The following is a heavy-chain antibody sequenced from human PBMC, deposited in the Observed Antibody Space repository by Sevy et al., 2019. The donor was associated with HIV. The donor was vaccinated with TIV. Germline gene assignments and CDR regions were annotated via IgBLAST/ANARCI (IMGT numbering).Heavy chain of an antibody. V-gene: IGHV3-49*03. CDR2: IRSEPYGGAK. J-gene: IGHJ4*02. D-gene: IGHD3-16*02. CDR1: GFTFGDYG. Sequence: GGSLRLSCTASGFTFGDYGLSWFRQAPGKGLEWVAFIRSEPYGGAKQYAASVKGRFTISRDDSKSIAYLHMNSLKSEDTAVYYCTRVPPVMIWVGGRIVGDHFDHWGQGTLVTVSS. CDR3: TRVPPVMIWVGGRIVGDHFDH.